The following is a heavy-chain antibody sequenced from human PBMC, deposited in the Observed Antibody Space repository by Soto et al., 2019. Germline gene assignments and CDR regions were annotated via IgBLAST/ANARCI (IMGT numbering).Heavy chain of an antibody. CDR2: IYYSGST. D-gene: IGHD5-12*01. V-gene: IGHV4-59*08. J-gene: IGHJ6*03. Sequence: SETLSLTCTVSGGSISSYYWSWIRQPPGKGLAWIGYIYYSGSTNYNPSLKSRVTIPVDTSKNQFSLKLSSVPASDTAVYYCASTYSGYDSGRKRHYYYYYRDVWGKGTTVTVSS. CDR1: GGSISSYY. CDR3: ASTYSGYDSGRKRHYYYYYRDV.